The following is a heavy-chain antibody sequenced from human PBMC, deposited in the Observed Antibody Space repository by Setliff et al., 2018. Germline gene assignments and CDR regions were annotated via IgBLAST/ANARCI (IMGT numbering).Heavy chain of an antibody. Sequence: SETLSLTCTVSGGSISSYYWSWIRQPPGKRLEWIGYIYYSGSTNYNPSLESRVTISVDTSKNQVSLRLNSATAADTAVYYCARLRGAFDYWGQGTLVT. CDR2: IYYSGST. CDR3: ARLRGAFDY. V-gene: IGHV4-59*01. D-gene: IGHD3-16*01. J-gene: IGHJ4*02. CDR1: GGSISSYY.